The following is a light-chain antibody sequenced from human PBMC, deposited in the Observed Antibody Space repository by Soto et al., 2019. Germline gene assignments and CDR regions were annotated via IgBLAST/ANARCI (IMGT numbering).Light chain of an antibody. Sequence: DIQMTQSPSTLSASVGDRVTITCRASQSISSWLAWYQQKPGKAPTLLIYKASSLESGVPSRFSGSGSGTEFTLTISSLQPDDFATYYCQQYNSYSVTCGQGTKLEIK. CDR2: KAS. V-gene: IGKV1-5*03. J-gene: IGKJ2*01. CDR1: QSISSW. CDR3: QQYNSYSVT.